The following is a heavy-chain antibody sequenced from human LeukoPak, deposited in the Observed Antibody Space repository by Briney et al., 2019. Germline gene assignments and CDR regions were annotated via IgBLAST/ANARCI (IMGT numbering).Heavy chain of an antibody. J-gene: IGHJ4*02. D-gene: IGHD6-13*01. Sequence: PSETLSLTCTVSGGSISSGSYYWSWIRQPPGKGLEWIGSIYYSGSTYYNPSLKSRVTISVDTSKNQFSLKLSSVTAADTAVYYCARQRYSSSWYRLFAFDYWGQGTLVTVSS. CDR2: IYYSGST. V-gene: IGHV4-39*01. CDR3: ARQRYSSSWYRLFAFDY. CDR1: GGSISSGSYY.